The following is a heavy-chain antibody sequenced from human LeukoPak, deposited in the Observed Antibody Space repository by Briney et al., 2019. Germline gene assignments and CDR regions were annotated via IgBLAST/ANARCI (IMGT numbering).Heavy chain of an antibody. V-gene: IGHV3-21*01. Sequence: GGSLRLSCAASGLTFSNAWMSWVRQAPGKGLEWVSSISSSSSYIYYADSVKGRFTISRDNAKNSLYLQMNSLRAEDTAVYYCAREDGSGSPNWFDPWGQGTLVTVSS. CDR3: AREDGSGSPNWFDP. J-gene: IGHJ5*02. D-gene: IGHD3-10*01. CDR1: GLTFSNAW. CDR2: ISSSSSYI.